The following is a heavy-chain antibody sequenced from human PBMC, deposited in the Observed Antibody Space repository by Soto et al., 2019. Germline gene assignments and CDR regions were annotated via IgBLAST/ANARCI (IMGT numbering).Heavy chain of an antibody. CDR2: IYYSGST. CDR1: GGSISSGDYY. J-gene: IGHJ4*02. CDR3: ARGPGIAVAGQRGFDY. Sequence: PSETLSLTCTVSGGSISSGDYYWSWIRQPPGKGLEWIGYIYYSGSTNYNPSLKSRVTMSVDTSKNQFSLKLSSVTAADTAVYYCARGPGIAVAGQRGFDYWGQGTLVTVSS. D-gene: IGHD6-19*01. V-gene: IGHV4-61*08.